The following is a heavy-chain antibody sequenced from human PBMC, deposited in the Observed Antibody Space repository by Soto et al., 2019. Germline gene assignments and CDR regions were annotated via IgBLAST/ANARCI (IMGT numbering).Heavy chain of an antibody. CDR1: GFTFSNCG. CDR2: ISDSGATK. CDR3: ARCSRNSCYSYGVDV. V-gene: IGHV3-48*02. D-gene: IGHD2-15*01. Sequence: GSLRLSCAASGFTFSNCGMNWVRQTPGKGLEWVSYISDSGATKHYADSVKGRFTISRDNGKDSLYLQMNSLRDEDTAVYFCARCSRNSCYSYGVDVWGQGATVTVSS. J-gene: IGHJ6*02.